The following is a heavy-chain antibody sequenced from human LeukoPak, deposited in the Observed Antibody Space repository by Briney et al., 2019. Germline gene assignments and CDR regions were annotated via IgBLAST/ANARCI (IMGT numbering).Heavy chain of an antibody. D-gene: IGHD5/OR15-5a*01. Sequence: SQTLSLTCAIYGDSVSTNSAAWNWIRQSPSRGLEWLGRTYYRSKWFIDYAVSVRSRITINPDTSKNQFSLQLDSVTPEDTAVYYCAREAASTFDYWGQGTLVTVSS. CDR1: GDSVSTNSAA. V-gene: IGHV6-1*01. CDR3: AREAASTFDY. CDR2: TYYRSKWFI. J-gene: IGHJ4*02.